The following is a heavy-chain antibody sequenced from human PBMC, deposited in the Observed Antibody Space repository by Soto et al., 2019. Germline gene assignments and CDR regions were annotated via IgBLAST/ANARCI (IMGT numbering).Heavy chain of an antibody. CDR3: ARDRAFGVVIRPRAEVDV. Sequence: QVQLQESGPGLVKPSQTLSLTCTVSGGSISSGDYYWSWIRQPPGKGLEWIGYIYYSGSTYYNPSLKSLVTISVDTSKNQFSLKLSSVAAADTAVYYCARDRAFGVVIRPRAEVDVWGQGTTVTVSS. CDR2: IYYSGST. V-gene: IGHV4-30-4*01. CDR1: GGSISSGDYY. D-gene: IGHD3-3*01. J-gene: IGHJ6*02.